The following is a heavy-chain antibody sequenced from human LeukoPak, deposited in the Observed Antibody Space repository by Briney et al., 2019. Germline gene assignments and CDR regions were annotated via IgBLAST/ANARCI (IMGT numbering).Heavy chain of an antibody. J-gene: IGHJ5*02. V-gene: IGHV4-39*07. CDR1: GGSISSGSYY. CDR3: ARGGNCSGGTCYSDRGWFDP. Sequence: PSETLSLTRTVSGGSISSGSYYWGWTRQPPGKGLEWIGSIYHSGSTYYNPSLKSRVTISVDTSKNQFSLKLSSVTAADTAVYYCARGGNCSGGTCYSDRGWFDPWGQGTLVTVSS. D-gene: IGHD2-15*01. CDR2: IYHSGST.